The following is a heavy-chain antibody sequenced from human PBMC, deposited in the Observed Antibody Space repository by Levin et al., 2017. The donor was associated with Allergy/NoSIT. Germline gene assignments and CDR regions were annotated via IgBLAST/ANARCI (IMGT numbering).Heavy chain of an antibody. Sequence: SQTLSLTCAVSGYSISTVYYWSWIRQTPGKGLEWIGTVSHSGSTYYNTSLKSRVSLSVDTSKNQFSLKVSSVTAADTAVYYCARGYSGNSFAMSHWGQGTLVTVSS. D-gene: IGHD4-23*01. CDR1: GYSISTVYY. CDR2: VSHSGST. V-gene: IGHV4-38-2*01. CDR3: ARGYSGNSFAMSH. J-gene: IGHJ4*02.